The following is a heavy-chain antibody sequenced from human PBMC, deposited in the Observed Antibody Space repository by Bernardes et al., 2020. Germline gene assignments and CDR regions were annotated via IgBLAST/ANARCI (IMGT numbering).Heavy chain of an antibody. CDR1: GGSISSYY. J-gene: IGHJ4*02. Sequence: SETLSLTCTVSGGSISSYYWSWIRQPPGQGLEWIGYIYYSGSTNYNPSLKSRVTISVDTSKNQFSLKLSSVTAADTAVYYCARGSPEYYFDYWGQGTLVTVSS. CDR2: IYYSGST. CDR3: ARGSPEYYFDY. D-gene: IGHD1-26*01. V-gene: IGHV4-59*01.